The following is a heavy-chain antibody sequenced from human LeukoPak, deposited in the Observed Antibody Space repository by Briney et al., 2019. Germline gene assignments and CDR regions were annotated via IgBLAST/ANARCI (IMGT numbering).Heavy chain of an antibody. CDR1: SGSINGYY. CDR3: ARPSLAAAGHDAFDI. D-gene: IGHD6-13*01. V-gene: IGHV4-59*01. Sequence: SETLSLTCTVSSGSINGYYWSWIRQPPGKGLEWVGYISYSGSTNYNPSLKSRVTISVDTSKNQFSLKLSSVTAADTAIYYCARPSLAAAGHDAFDIWGQGTMVTVSS. CDR2: ISYSGST. J-gene: IGHJ3*02.